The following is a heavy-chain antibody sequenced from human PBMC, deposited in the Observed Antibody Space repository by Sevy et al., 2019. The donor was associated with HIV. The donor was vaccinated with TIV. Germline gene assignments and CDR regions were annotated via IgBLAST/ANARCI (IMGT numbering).Heavy chain of an antibody. CDR3: ARAFRREAYTPDY. J-gene: IGHJ4*02. V-gene: IGHV3-9*01. D-gene: IGHD4-4*01. CDR1: GFSFNDHA. Sequence: GGSLRLSCAASGFSFNDHAMHWVRQVPGKGLEWVSGVSWNSRNIGYADSVKGRFTISRDNAKNSLFLQMNSLRVEDTAVYYCARAFRREAYTPDYWGQGSLVTVSS. CDR2: VSWNSRNI.